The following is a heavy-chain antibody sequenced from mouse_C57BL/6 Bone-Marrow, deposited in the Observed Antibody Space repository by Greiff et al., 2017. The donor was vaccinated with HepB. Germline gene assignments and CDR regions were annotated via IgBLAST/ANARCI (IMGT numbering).Heavy chain of an antibody. V-gene: IGHV1-59*01. CDR3: ARSVDGYYVGY. CDR1: GYTFTSYW. CDR2: IDPSDSYT. J-gene: IGHJ2*01. D-gene: IGHD2-3*01. Sequence: QVHVKQPGAELVRPGTSVKLSCKASGYTFTSYWMHWVKQRPGQGLEWIGVIDPSDSYTNYNQKFKGKATLTVDTSSSTAYMQLSSLTSEDSAVYYCARSVDGYYVGYWGQGTTPTVSS.